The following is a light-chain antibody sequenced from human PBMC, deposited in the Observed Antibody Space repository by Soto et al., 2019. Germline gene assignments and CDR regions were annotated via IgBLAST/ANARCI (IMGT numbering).Light chain of an antibody. CDR2: DVS. V-gene: IGLV2-14*03. CDR3: SAYTSSSTLYV. Sequence: QSALTQPASVSGSPGQSITISCTGTSSDIGGYYYVSWYQQHPGTAPKLMIYDVSNRPLVVSNRFSGSKSGNTASLTISGLQAEDEADYYCSAYTSSSTLYVFGAGTKLTVL. J-gene: IGLJ1*01. CDR1: SSDIGGYYY.